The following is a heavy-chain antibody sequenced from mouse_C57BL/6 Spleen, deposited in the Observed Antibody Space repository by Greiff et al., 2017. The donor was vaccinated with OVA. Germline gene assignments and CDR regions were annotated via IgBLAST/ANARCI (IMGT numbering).Heavy chain of an antibody. D-gene: IGHD2-3*01. J-gene: IGHJ2*01. CDR2: INPNSGST. V-gene: IGHV1-64*01. CDR3: ARTADDCYYEHFDY. CDR1: GYTFTSYW. Sequence: QVQLQQPGAELVKPGASVKLSCKASGYTFTSYWMHWVKQRPGQGLEWIGMINPNSGSTNYNEKFKSKATLTVDKSSSTAYMQLRSLTSEDSAVSDCARTADDCYYEHFDYWGQGTTLTVSS.